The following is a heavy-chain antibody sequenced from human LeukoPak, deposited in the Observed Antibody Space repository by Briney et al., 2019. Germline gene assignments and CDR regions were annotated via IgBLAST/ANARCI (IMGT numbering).Heavy chain of an antibody. CDR2: ISSSSTTI. CDR3: AELGITMIGGV. Sequence: GGSLRLSCAASGFTFSSYSMMWVRQAPGKGLEWVSYISSSSTTIHYADSVKGRFTISRDNAKNSQYLQMNSLRAEDTAVYYCAELGITMIGGVWGKGTTVTISS. J-gene: IGHJ6*04. V-gene: IGHV3-48*01. D-gene: IGHD3-10*01. CDR1: GFTFSSYS.